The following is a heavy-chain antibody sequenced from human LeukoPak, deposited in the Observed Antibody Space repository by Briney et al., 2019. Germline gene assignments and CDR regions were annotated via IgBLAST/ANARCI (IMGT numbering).Heavy chain of an antibody. CDR1: GYSISSGYY. D-gene: IGHD6-19*01. J-gene: IGHJ5*02. CDR3: VRGRYSSGWFKDKNWFDP. V-gene: IGHV4-38-2*02. Sequence: SETLSLTCTVSGYSISSGYYWGWIRQPPGKGLEWIGRIYKSGSTYYNPSLKSRVTISVDTSKNQFSLKLSSVTAADTAVYYCVRGRYSSGWFKDKNWFDPWGQGIPVTVSS. CDR2: IYKSGST.